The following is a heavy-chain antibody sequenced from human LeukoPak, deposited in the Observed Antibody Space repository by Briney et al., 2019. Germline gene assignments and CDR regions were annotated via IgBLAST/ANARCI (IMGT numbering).Heavy chain of an antibody. Sequence: ASVKVSCKASGYTFTSYGISWVRQVPGQGLEGMGWISAYTGNTNYAQNLQGRVTMTTDTSTRTAYMDRRSLRSDDTAVYYCARDLIVGATLAGGHDAFDIWGQGTMVTVSS. CDR3: ARDLIVGATLAGGHDAFDI. J-gene: IGHJ3*02. CDR2: ISAYTGNT. CDR1: GYTFTSYG. V-gene: IGHV1-18*01. D-gene: IGHD1-26*01.